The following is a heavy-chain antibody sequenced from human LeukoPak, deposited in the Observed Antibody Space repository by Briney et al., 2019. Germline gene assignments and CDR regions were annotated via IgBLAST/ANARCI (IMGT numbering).Heavy chain of an antibody. CDR2: LYYMRGT. Sequence: SETLSLTCTVSGGSISGYYWSWSRQPPGKGVEWIGNLYYMRGTWYKSSLKSRVTTSVDTSRNEFSLKLSSVTAADTAVYYCARGSGVTTRLDAFDIWGQGTMVTVSS. V-gene: IGHV4-59*01. CDR3: ARGSGVTTRLDAFDI. CDR1: GGSISGYY. J-gene: IGHJ3*02. D-gene: IGHD4-17*01.